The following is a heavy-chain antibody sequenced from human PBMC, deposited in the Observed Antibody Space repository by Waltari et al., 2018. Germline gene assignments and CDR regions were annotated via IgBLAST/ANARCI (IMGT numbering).Heavy chain of an antibody. CDR2: INPNGGTT. J-gene: IGHJ4*02. V-gene: IGHV1-2*02. Sequence: LVQSGAEVLKPGASVTVSCTVSRDAITEPHIHWVRRAPGQGLEWMGWINPNGGTTNYAQRYRGRITVTWDTSMTTSYMGLSGLRSDDTAVYYCAREYCGGDCRLFDYWGQGTLVTVSS. D-gene: IGHD2-21*02. CDR3: AREYCGGDCRLFDY. CDR1: RDAITEPH.